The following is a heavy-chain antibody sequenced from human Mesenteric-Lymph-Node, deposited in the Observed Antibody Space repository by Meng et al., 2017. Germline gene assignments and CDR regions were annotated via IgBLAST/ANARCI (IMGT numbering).Heavy chain of an antibody. CDR3: TRADIAAAGTGGY. CDR2: ISGYSGNT. Sequence: QVQLVQSGAEVKKPGASVKVSCKATGYTFSNYGISWVRQAPGQVLEWMGWISGYSGNTKYAQKLQGRVTMTTDTSTNTAYMELRSLRSDDTAVYYCTRADIAAAGTGGYWGQGTLVTVSS. J-gene: IGHJ4*02. V-gene: IGHV1-18*01. CDR1: GYTFSNYG. D-gene: IGHD6-13*01.